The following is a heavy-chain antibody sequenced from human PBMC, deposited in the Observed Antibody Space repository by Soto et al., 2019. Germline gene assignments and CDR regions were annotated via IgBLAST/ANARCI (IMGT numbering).Heavy chain of an antibody. Sequence: GGSLRLSCAASGFTFSSYGMHWVRQAPGKGLEWVAVISYDGSNKYYADSVKGRFTISRDNSKNTLYLQMNSLRAEDTAVYYCAKESAYYDFWSGYSYWGQGTLVTVSS. CDR1: GFTFSSYG. J-gene: IGHJ4*02. CDR2: ISYDGSNK. CDR3: AKESAYYDFWSGYSY. D-gene: IGHD3-3*01. V-gene: IGHV3-30*18.